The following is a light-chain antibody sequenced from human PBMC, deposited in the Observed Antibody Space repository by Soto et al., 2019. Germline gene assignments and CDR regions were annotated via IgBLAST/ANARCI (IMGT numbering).Light chain of an antibody. CDR3: QQYAASPLT. V-gene: IGKV3-20*01. CDR2: HAS. Sequence: EIVLTQSSGTLSLSPGERVTLSCRASQSVSSNYLAWYQQKSGQAPRLLIYHASTRATGIPDRFSGSGSGNDFSLIISRLEPEDSAVYSCQQYAASPLTFGGGTKLEIK. CDR1: QSVSSNY. J-gene: IGKJ4*01.